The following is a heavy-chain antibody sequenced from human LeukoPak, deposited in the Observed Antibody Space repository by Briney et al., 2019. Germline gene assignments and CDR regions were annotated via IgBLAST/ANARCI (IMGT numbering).Heavy chain of an antibody. Sequence: GGSLRLSCAASGFSFSSFGIHWLRQAPGKGLEWVAVIWYDGGNKDYADSVKGRFTISRDNSKNTLYLQMNSLRAEDTAVYYCAKDPSGSYDYWGQGTLVTVSS. CDR1: GFSFSSFG. J-gene: IGHJ4*02. CDR2: IWYDGGNK. CDR3: AKDPSGSYDY. D-gene: IGHD1-26*01. V-gene: IGHV3-33*06.